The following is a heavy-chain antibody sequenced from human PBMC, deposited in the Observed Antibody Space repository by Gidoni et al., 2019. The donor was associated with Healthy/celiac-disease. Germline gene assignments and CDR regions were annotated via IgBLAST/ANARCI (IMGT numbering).Heavy chain of an antibody. CDR1: GFTSTSYA. J-gene: IGHJ4*02. CDR3: ARPKYGSGTSGYFDY. V-gene: IGHV3-30*04. D-gene: IGHD3-10*01. Sequence: QVQLVESGGGVVQPGRSLRLSCAAPGFTSTSYAMHWVRQAPGKGLEWVAVISYDGSNKYYADSVKGRFTISRDNSKNTLYLQMNSLRAEDTAVYYCARPKYGSGTSGYFDYWGQGTLVTVSS. CDR2: ISYDGSNK.